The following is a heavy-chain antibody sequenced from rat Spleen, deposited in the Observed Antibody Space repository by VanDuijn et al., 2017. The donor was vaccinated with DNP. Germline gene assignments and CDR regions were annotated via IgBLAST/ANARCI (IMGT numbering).Heavy chain of an antibody. CDR1: GYSITGTY. V-gene: IGHV3-1*01. J-gene: IGHJ2*01. CDR2: ISYNGRT. CDR3: ARANILRSFDY. Sequence: EVQLQESGPGLVKPSQSLSLTCSVSGYSITGTYWGWIRRFPGNKMEYIGHISYNGRTHYHPSLKSRISITRDTSKNQFFLRVNSITNEDTATYYCARANILRSFDYWGQGVMVTVSS. D-gene: IGHD1-6*01.